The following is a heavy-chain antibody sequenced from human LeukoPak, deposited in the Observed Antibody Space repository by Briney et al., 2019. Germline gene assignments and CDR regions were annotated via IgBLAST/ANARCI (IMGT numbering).Heavy chain of an antibody. Sequence: GGSLRLSCAASGFTFSSYAMSWVRQAPGKGLEWVSAISGSGGSTYYADSVKGRFTISRDNSKNTLYLQMNCLRAEDTAVYYCAKALWSGSYYVGVDFDYWGQGTLVTVSS. CDR2: ISGSGGST. D-gene: IGHD1-26*01. J-gene: IGHJ4*02. CDR1: GFTFSSYA. CDR3: AKALWSGSYYVGVDFDY. V-gene: IGHV3-23*01.